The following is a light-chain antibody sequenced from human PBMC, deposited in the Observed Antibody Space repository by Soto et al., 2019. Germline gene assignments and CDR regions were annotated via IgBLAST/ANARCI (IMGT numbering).Light chain of an antibody. J-gene: IGKJ2*01. V-gene: IGKV4-1*01. Sequence: DIQMTQSPSALSASVGDRVTITCRASQSVLYSSNNKNYLAWYQQKPGQPPKLLIYWASTRESGVPDRFSGSGSGTDFTLTISSLQAEDVAVYYCQQYYSTPPYTFGQGTKLEIK. CDR1: QSVLYSSNNKNY. CDR2: WAS. CDR3: QQYYSTPPYT.